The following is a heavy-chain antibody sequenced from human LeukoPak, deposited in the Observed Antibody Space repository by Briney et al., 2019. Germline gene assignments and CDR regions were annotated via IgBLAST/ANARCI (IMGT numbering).Heavy chain of an antibody. CDR3: ARVALSRGYSYGLRRYYFDY. V-gene: IGHV4-34*01. CDR1: GGSFSDYW. CDR2: INHSGTT. D-gene: IGHD5-18*01. J-gene: IGHJ4*02. Sequence: SETLSLTCAVYGGSFSDYWYAWIRQSPGKGLEWMGEINHSGTTTYIPSLKSRVSMSVDTSKNQLSLSLRSVTAADAAVYYCARVALSRGYSYGLRRYYFDYWGQGTLVTVSS.